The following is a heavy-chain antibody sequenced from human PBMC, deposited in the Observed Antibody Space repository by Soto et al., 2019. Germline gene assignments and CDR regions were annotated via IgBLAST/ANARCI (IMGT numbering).Heavy chain of an antibody. V-gene: IGHV4-59*01. CDR3: ARGRGYSGQRRGWFDP. Sequence: QLQLQESGPGLVKPSETLSLTCTVSGGSISTYYWNWIRQPPGKGLEWIGDISYSGRTNYNPSLKSRVAISVDMSKNQFSLNLSSVTPADTAVYYCARGRGYSGQRRGWFDPWGQGTLVTVAS. D-gene: IGHD5-12*01. CDR2: ISYSGRT. J-gene: IGHJ5*02. CDR1: GGSISTYY.